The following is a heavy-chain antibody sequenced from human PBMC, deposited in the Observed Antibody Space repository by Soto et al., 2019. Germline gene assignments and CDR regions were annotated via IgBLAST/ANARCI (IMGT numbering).Heavy chain of an antibody. D-gene: IGHD3-10*01. Sequence: SLRLSCAASGFTFSSYGMHWVRQAPGKGLEWVAVISYDGSNKYYADSVKGRFTISRDNSKNTLYLQMNSLRAEDTAVYYCAKEGFGEFSRYFDYWGQGTLVTVSS. CDR3: AKEGFGEFSRYFDY. V-gene: IGHV3-30*18. J-gene: IGHJ4*02. CDR1: GFTFSSYG. CDR2: ISYDGSNK.